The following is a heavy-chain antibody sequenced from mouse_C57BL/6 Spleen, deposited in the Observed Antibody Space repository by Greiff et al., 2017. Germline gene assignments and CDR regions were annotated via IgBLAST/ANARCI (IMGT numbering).Heavy chain of an antibody. CDR3: ARDYDYHYFDY. Sequence: VQLQQSGAELARPGASVKLSCKASGYTFTSYGISWVKQSTGQGLEWIGEIYPRSGNTYYNEKFKGKATLTADKSSSTAYMELRSLTSEDSAVYFCARDYDYHYFDYWGQGTTLTVSS. CDR1: GYTFTSYG. V-gene: IGHV1-81*01. D-gene: IGHD2-4*01. J-gene: IGHJ2*01. CDR2: IYPRSGNT.